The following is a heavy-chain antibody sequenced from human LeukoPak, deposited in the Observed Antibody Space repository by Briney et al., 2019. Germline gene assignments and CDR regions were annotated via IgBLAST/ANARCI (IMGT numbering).Heavy chain of an antibody. CDR1: GGTFSSYA. V-gene: IGHV1-69*13. J-gene: IGHJ4*02. CDR3: ARWIEALDQVFDY. Sequence: SVKVSCKASGGTFSSYAISWVRQAPGQGLEWMGGIIPIFGTANYAQKFQGRVTITADESTSTAYMELSSLRSEDTAVYYCARWIEALDQVFDYWGQGTLVTVSS. CDR2: IIPIFGTA. D-gene: IGHD2-2*03.